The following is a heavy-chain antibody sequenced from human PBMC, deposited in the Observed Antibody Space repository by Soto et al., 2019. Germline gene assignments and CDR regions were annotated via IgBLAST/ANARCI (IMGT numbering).Heavy chain of an antibody. D-gene: IGHD3-22*01. V-gene: IGHV4-31*03. CDR2: IYYRGST. CDR1: GGPISSGGYY. CDR3: ARCPITMIAPHNNWFDP. J-gene: IGHJ5*02. Sequence: QVQLQESGPGLVKPSQTLSLTCTVSGGPISSGGYYWIWIRQHPRKGLEWIGYIYYRGSTYYNPSRKSRVTISVEKPKNQVALKLSSVTAADTAVYYCARCPITMIAPHNNWFDPWGQGTLVTVSA.